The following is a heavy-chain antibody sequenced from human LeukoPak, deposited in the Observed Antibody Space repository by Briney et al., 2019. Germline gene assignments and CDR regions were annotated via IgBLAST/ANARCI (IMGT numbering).Heavy chain of an antibody. CDR1: GFTFSRYW. Sequence: GGSLRLSCAASGFTFSRYWMHWLRQAPGKGPAWVSRISTDGSSTSYADSVKGRFSISRDNSKNSLYLQMNSLRSEDTAMYYCAKESRKFDYWGQGTLVAVSS. CDR3: AKESRKFDY. V-gene: IGHV3-74*01. J-gene: IGHJ4*02. CDR2: ISTDGSST.